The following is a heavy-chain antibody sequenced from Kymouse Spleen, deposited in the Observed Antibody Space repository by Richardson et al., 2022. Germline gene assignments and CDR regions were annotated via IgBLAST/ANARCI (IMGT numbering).Heavy chain of an antibody. Sequence: EVQLVESGGGLVKPGGSLRLSCAASGFTFSNAWMSWVRQAPGKGLEWVGRIKSKTDGGTTDYAAPVKGRFTISRDDSKNTLYLQMNSLKTEDTAVYYCTTGQIAAAGTYQDYWGQGTLVTVSS. CDR2: IKSKTDGGTT. CDR3: TTGQIAAAGTYQDY. J-gene: IGHJ4*02. CDR1: GFTFSNAW. V-gene: IGHV3-15*01. D-gene: IGHD6-13*01.